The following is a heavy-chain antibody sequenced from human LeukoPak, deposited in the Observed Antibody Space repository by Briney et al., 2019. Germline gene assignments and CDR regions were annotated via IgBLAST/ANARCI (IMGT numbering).Heavy chain of an antibody. CDR1: GASISSYY. Sequence: SETLSLTCTVSGASISSYYWTWIRQPPGKELEWIGYIYYSGSTNYNPSLQSRVTMSVDTSKNQFSLKLSSVTAADTAVYFCSSNYYGSGSLDYWGQGTLVTVSS. CDR3: SSNYYGSGSLDY. D-gene: IGHD3-10*01. V-gene: IGHV4-59*08. CDR2: IYYSGST. J-gene: IGHJ4*02.